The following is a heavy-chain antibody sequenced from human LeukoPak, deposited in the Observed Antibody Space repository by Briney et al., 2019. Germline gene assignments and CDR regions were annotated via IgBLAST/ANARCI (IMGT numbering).Heavy chain of an antibody. Sequence: GASVNLSCQVSASTLTDITIHWVRQAPGQGLEWKGGSDPEDGETTYAEEFQGRVTMTEDTSTDTAYMELSSLRSEYTAVYYCATDSGGDYTGDAFDIWGQGTMVTVSS. J-gene: IGHJ3*02. D-gene: IGHD4-17*01. CDR2: SDPEDGET. CDR1: ASTLTDIT. CDR3: ATDSGGDYTGDAFDI. V-gene: IGHV1-24*01.